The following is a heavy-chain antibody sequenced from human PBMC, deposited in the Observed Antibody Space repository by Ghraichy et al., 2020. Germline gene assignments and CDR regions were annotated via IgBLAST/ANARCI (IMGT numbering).Heavy chain of an antibody. CDR3: AHCSGGSCYRTWFFDF. Sequence: ETLSLTCSVSGVSISTRGRYWGWIRQRPGKGLEWIGSVSFGADAYYNPSLRSRLTVSVDASNSVFSLRLRSVTAADTAVYYCAHCSGGSCYRTWFFDFWGRGTLVTVSS. V-gene: IGHV4-39*02. J-gene: IGHJ4*02. D-gene: IGHD2-15*01. CDR2: VSFGADA. CDR1: GVSISTRGRY.